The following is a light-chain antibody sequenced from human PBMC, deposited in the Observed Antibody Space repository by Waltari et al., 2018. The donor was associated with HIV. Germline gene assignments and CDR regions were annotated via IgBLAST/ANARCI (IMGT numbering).Light chain of an antibody. V-gene: IGLV1-47*01. CDR1: SSNIGSNY. Sequence: QSVLTQPPSASGTPGQRVTISCSGSSSNIGSNYVYWYQQLPGTTPKLLIYRNNQRPSLVPVRFSGSKSGTSASLAISGLRSEDEADYYCAAWDASLSGNWVFGGGTKLTVL. J-gene: IGLJ3*02. CDR3: AAWDASLSGNWV. CDR2: RNN.